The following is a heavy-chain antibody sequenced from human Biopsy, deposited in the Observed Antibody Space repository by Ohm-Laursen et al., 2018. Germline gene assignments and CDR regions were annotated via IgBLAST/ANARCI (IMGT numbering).Heavy chain of an antibody. Sequence: SLRLSCAASGFTFSDYYMSWFRQAPGKGLEWISYISPSGRKTYHADSVSGRFTISRDNAENSLYLQMNSLRADDTAVYYCANTARISYALDIWGHGTTVSVSS. CDR3: ANTARISYALDI. J-gene: IGHJ3*02. V-gene: IGHV3-11*01. D-gene: IGHD5-18*01. CDR2: ISPSGRKT. CDR1: GFTFSDYY.